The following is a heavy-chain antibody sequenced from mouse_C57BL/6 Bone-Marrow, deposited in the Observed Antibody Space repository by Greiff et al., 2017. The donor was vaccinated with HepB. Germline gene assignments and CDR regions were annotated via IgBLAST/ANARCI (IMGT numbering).Heavy chain of an antibody. V-gene: IGHV14-2*01. CDR1: GFNIKDYY. CDR2: IDPEDGET. J-gene: IGHJ1*03. D-gene: IGHD1-1*01. Sequence: EVKLLESGAELVKPGASVKLSCTASGFNIKDYYMHWVKQRTEQGLEWIGRIDPEDGETKYAPKFQGKATITADTSSNTAYLQLSSLTSEDTAVYYCAREEGFITTVVEYFDVWGTGTTVTVSS. CDR3: AREEGFITTVVEYFDV.